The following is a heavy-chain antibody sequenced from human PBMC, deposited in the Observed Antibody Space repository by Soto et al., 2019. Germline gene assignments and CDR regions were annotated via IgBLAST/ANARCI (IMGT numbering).Heavy chain of an antibody. V-gene: IGHV3-21*01. Sequence: GGSLRLSCAASDFPFSSYSMNWVRQAPGKGLVWLSSISGSSTYIYYADSVEGRFTISRDNAKNSLYLQMNSLRAEDTAVYYCARGCSSSTCQKYYYYYFMDVWGKGTTVTVSS. CDR2: ISGSSTYI. D-gene: IGHD2-2*01. CDR3: ARGCSSSTCQKYYYYYFMDV. J-gene: IGHJ6*03. CDR1: DFPFSSYS.